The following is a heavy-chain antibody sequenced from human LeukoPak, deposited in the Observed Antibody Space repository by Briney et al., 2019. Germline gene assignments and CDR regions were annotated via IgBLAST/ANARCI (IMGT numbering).Heavy chain of an antibody. D-gene: IGHD4-17*01. V-gene: IGHV4-38-2*02. Sequence: SETLSPTCTVSGYSISSGYYWGWIRQPPGKGLEWIGSIYHSGSTYYNPSLKSRVTISVDTSKNQFSLKLSSVTAADTAVYYCARDLGTTGEVKFDPWGQGTLVTVSS. CDR3: ARDLGTTGEVKFDP. J-gene: IGHJ5*02. CDR2: IYHSGST. CDR1: GYSISSGYY.